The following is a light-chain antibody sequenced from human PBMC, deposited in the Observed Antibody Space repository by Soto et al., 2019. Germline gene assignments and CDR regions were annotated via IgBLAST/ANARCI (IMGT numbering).Light chain of an antibody. Sequence: EIVLTQSPATLSLSAGERATLSCRASQSIRNYLAWYQQKPGQAPRLLIYDASNRATGVPARFSGSGSGTDFTLTISSLEPEDFAIYYCQQYNNWPPVTFGGGTKVEIK. CDR2: DAS. CDR1: QSIRNY. V-gene: IGKV3-11*01. J-gene: IGKJ4*01. CDR3: QQYNNWPPVT.